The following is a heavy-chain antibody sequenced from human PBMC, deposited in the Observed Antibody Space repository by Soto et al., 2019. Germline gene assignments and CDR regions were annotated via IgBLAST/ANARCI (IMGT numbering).Heavy chain of an antibody. CDR1: GFTFSSYG. D-gene: IGHD4-17*01. CDR3: AKSSLTPNTSADYGDKSYYFDY. Sequence: GGSLRLSCAASGFTFSSYGMHWVRQAPGKGLEWVAVISYDGSNKYYADSVKGRFTISRDNSKNTLYLQMNSLRAEDTAVYYCAKSSLTPNTSADYGDKSYYFDYWGQGTLVTVSS. CDR2: ISYDGSNK. V-gene: IGHV3-30*18. J-gene: IGHJ4*02.